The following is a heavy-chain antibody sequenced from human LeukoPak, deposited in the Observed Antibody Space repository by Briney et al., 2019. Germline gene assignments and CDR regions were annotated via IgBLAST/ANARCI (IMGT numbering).Heavy chain of an antibody. CDR2: ISYDGSNK. J-gene: IGHJ4*02. Sequence: GGSLRLSCAASGFTFSSYAMHWVRQAPGKGLEWVAVISYDGSNKYYADSVKGRFTISRDNSKNTLYLQMNSLRDEDTAVYYCARDPDHYGSGTYYNHYFDYWGQGTLVTVSS. V-gene: IGHV3-30*04. CDR1: GFTFSSYA. CDR3: ARDPDHYGSGTYYNHYFDY. D-gene: IGHD3-10*01.